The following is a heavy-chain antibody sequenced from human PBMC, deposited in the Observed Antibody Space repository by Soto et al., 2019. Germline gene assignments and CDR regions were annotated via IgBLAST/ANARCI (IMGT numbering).Heavy chain of an antibody. Sequence: QVQLQESGPGLVKPSQTLSLTCTVSGGSISSGGYYWSWIRQHPGKGLEWIGYIYYSGNTYYNPSLKSRVTISVDTSKNQFSLKLSSVTAADTAVYYCARGETTVFYYGMDVWGQGTTVTVSS. D-gene: IGHD4-17*01. CDR3: ARGETTVFYYGMDV. CDR2: IYYSGNT. V-gene: IGHV4-31*03. CDR1: GGSISSGGYY. J-gene: IGHJ6*02.